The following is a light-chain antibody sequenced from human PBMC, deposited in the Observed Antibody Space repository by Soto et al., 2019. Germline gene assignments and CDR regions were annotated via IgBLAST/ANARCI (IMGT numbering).Light chain of an antibody. J-gene: IGLJ1*01. CDR1: SSDVGSYNL. V-gene: IGLV2-23*01. CDR3: CSYACSSTLRHYV. CDR2: EGS. Sequence: QSALTQPASVSGSPGQSITISCTGPSSDVGSYNLVSWYQQHPGKAPKLMLYEGSKRPSGVSNRFSGSKSGNTASLTISGLQAEDEADYYCCSYACSSTLRHYVFGSGTKLTVL.